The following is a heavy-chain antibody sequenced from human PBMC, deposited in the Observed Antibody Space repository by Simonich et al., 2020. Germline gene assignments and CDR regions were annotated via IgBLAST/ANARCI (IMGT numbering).Heavy chain of an antibody. CDR3: ARGLRVAAAGTAFQH. CDR1: GGSFSGYY. Sequence: QVQLQQWGAGLLKPSETLSLTCAVYGGSFSGYYWCWIRQPPGKGLEWIGEINHSGRTNYNPALKSRVTISVDTSKNQFSLKLSSVTAADTAVYYCARGLRVAAAGTAFQHWGQGTLVTVSS. J-gene: IGHJ1*01. D-gene: IGHD6-13*01. CDR2: INHSGRT. V-gene: IGHV4-34*01.